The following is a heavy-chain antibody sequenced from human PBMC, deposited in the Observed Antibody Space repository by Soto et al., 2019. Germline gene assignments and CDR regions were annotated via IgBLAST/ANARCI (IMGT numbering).Heavy chain of an antibody. Sequence: QPGGSLRLSCAASGFTFSSYGMHWVRQAPGKGLEWVAVISYDGSNKYYADSVKGRFTISRDNSKNTLYLQMNSLRAEDTAVYYCAKEQWELSHYYYYYGMDVWGQGTTVTVSS. CDR2: ISYDGSNK. CDR3: AKEQWELSHYYYYYGMDV. V-gene: IGHV3-30*18. J-gene: IGHJ6*02. D-gene: IGHD1-26*01. CDR1: GFTFSSYG.